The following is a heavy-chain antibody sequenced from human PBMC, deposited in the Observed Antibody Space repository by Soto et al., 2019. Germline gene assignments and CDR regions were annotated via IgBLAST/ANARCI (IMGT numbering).Heavy chain of an antibody. CDR1: GGSISSGGYY. D-gene: IGHD2-15*01. J-gene: IGHJ5*02. CDR3: ARGYCSVSSCFDP. CDR2: IYYSGST. V-gene: IGHV4-31*03. Sequence: QVQLQESGPGLVKPSQTLSLTCSVSGGSISSGGYYWSWIRQPPGKGLEWIGYIYYSGSTSYNPSLTGRATISVDTSKNQFYLKLSSVTAADTAVYYCARGYCSVSSCFDPWGQGTLVTVSS.